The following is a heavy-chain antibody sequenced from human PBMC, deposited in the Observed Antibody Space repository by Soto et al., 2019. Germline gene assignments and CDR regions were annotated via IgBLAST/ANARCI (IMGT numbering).Heavy chain of an antibody. CDR2: IYPGDSET. D-gene: IGHD2-21*02. V-gene: IGHV5-51*01. J-gene: IGHJ4*02. CDR1: GYSFPTSW. CDR3: ERLVSGADTWYFDF. Sequence: GESLKISCKGSGYSFPTSWIGWVRQMAVKGLEWMGIIYPGDSETKTNPSLQGQAAISADRSIRTTYLQWRSLKASDTAIYFCERLVSGADTWYFDFWGPGTLVTSPQ.